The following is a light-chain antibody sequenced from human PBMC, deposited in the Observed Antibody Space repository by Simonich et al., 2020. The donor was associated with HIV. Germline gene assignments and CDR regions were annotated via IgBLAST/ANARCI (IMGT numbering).Light chain of an antibody. CDR1: QGISSW. V-gene: IGKV1D-16*01. Sequence: DIQMTQSPSSVSASVGDRVTITCRASQGISSWLAWYQQKPGKAPKLLIYAASSLQSVVPSRISGSGSATDFTLTISILQPDDFASYYCQQYNSYSRTFGQGTKVEIK. CDR2: AAS. CDR3: QQYNSYSRT. J-gene: IGKJ1*01.